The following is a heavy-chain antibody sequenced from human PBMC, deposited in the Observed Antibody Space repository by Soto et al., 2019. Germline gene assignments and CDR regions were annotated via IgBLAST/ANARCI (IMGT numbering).Heavy chain of an antibody. Sequence: EVQLVESGGDLVQPGGSLRLSCAASGFSVSSKYMSWVRQAPGKGLEWVSLIQSGGTTYYAGSVKGRFTISRDYSENTLFLQMNSLXXXXXXXYYXXXXXXXXXXDRYYGVPMDVWGKGTTVTVSA. CDR3: XXXXXXXXXDRYYGVPMDV. V-gene: IGHV3-66*01. CDR1: GFSVSSKY. CDR2: IQSGGTT. J-gene: IGHJ6*04. D-gene: IGHD3-10*01.